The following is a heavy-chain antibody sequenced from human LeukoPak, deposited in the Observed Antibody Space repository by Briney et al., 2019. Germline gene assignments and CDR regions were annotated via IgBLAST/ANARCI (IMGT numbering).Heavy chain of an antibody. CDR1: GYTFTSYD. CDR3: ARVGSSPTDDYYYYYMDV. D-gene: IGHD6-13*01. J-gene: IGHJ6*03. V-gene: IGHV1-8*03. CDR2: MNPNSGNT. Sequence: ASVKVSCKASGYTFTSYDINWLRQAPGQGLEWIGWMNPNSGNTGYAQKFQGRVTITRNTSISTAYMELSSLRSEDTAVYYCARVGSSPTDDYYYYYMDVWGKGTTVTVSS.